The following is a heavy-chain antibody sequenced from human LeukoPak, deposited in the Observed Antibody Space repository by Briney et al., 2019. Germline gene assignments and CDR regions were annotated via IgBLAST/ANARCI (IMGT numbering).Heavy chain of an antibody. CDR2: IYTSGST. CDR3: ARDSTRGYSYENLNWFDP. CDR1: GGSTSSGSYY. Sequence: SQTLSLTCTVSGGSTSSGSYYWSWIRQPAGKGLEWIGRIYTSGSTNYNPSLKSRVTISVDTSKNQFSLKLSSVTAAGTAVYYCARDSTRGYSYENLNWFDPWGQGTLVTVSS. V-gene: IGHV4-61*02. D-gene: IGHD5-18*01. J-gene: IGHJ5*02.